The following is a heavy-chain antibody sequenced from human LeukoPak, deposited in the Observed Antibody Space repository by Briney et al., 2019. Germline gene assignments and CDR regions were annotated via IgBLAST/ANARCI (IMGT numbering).Heavy chain of an antibody. J-gene: IGHJ4*02. CDR1: GGSISSSSYY. V-gene: IGHV4-39*01. Sequence: PSETLSLTCTVSGGSISSSSYYWGWIRQPPGKGLEWIGSIYYSGSTYYNPSLKSRVTISVDASKNQFSLKLSSVTAADTAVYYCASDNSGSYSHFDYWGQGTLVTVSS. CDR2: IYYSGST. D-gene: IGHD1-26*01. CDR3: ASDNSGSYSHFDY.